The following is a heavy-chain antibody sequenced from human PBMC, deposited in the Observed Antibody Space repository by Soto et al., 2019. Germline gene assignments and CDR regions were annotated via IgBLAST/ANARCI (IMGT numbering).Heavy chain of an antibody. D-gene: IGHD3-10*01. CDR2: IWYDGSNK. CDR1: GFTFSSYG. CDR3: ARDTARAMVRIYYCMDV. J-gene: IGHJ6*01. Sequence: QVQLVESGGGVVQPGRSLRLSCAASGFTFSSYGMHWVRQAPGKGLEWVAVIWYDGSNKYYADSVKGRFTISRDNSKNTLYLQMNSLRAEDTAVYYCARDTARAMVRIYYCMDVWGKGPRSPSPQ. V-gene: IGHV3-33*01.